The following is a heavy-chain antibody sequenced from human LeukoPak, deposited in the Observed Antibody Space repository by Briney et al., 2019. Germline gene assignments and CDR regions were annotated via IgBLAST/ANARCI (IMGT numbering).Heavy chain of an antibody. CDR1: GGSVTSGTYF. Sequence: PSETLSLTCTVSGGSVTSGTYFLNWIRQAPGKGLEWIGYIDYNGRTNYNPSLKSRVTISVGTSKNQFPLKVSSVTATGTAVYYCARGSGWLTDHWGQGTLVTVSS. CDR3: ARGSGWLTDH. J-gene: IGHJ4*02. CDR2: IDYNGRT. V-gene: IGHV4-61*01. D-gene: IGHD6-19*01.